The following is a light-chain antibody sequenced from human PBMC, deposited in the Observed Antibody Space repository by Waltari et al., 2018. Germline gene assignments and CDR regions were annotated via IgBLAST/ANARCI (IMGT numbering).Light chain of an antibody. Sequence: DIVVTQSPDSLTLSVGERATIKCKSSQSVLYSSNTKYYLSLYQPKSGQFPSLLIYLASNREAGVPDRFSWSGSGTDFTLTINGLQPEDAAVYFCHQYYLTPWTFGQGTKLEIK. CDR1: QSVLYSSNTKYY. J-gene: IGKJ1*01. V-gene: IGKV4-1*01. CDR2: LAS. CDR3: HQYYLTPWT.